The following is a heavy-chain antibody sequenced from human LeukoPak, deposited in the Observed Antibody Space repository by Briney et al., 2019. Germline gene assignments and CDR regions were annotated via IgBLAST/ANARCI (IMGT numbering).Heavy chain of an antibody. CDR1: DDSFSSHY. D-gene: IGHD4-17*01. Sequence: SETLSLTCAVSDDSFSSHYWTWIRQPPGKGLEWIGYISYIGSTNYNPSLKGRVTISIDTSKNEFSLKLTSVTAADTAVYYCARDLVTVTKGFDIWGQGTMVTVSS. CDR3: ARDLVTVTKGFDI. CDR2: ISYIGST. V-gene: IGHV4-59*11. J-gene: IGHJ3*02.